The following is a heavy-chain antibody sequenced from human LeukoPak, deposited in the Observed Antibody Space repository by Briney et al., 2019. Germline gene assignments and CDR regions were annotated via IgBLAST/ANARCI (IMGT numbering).Heavy chain of an antibody. CDR1: GFTFSDYY. CDR3: ARDRDTAMRLDY. V-gene: IGHV3-11*04. Sequence: GGSLRLSCAASGFTFSDYYMSWIRQAPGKGLEWVSYISSSGSTIYYADSVKGRFTISRDDAKNSLYLQMNSLRAEDTAVYYCARDRDTAMRLDYWGQGTLVTVSS. J-gene: IGHJ4*02. CDR2: ISSSGSTI. D-gene: IGHD5-18*01.